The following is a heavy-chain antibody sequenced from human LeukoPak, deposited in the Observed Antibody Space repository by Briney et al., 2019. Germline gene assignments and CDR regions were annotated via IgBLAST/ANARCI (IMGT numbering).Heavy chain of an antibody. Sequence: GGSLRLSCAASGFTFSSYAMIWVRQAPGKGLEWVSGISGSGGETHYADSVKGRFTISRDNSKNTLYLQMSSLRVEDTAVYYCAKGRSGSYSPTWDYWGQGTLVTASS. D-gene: IGHD1-26*01. CDR1: GFTFSSYA. J-gene: IGHJ4*02. V-gene: IGHV3-23*01. CDR3: AKGRSGSYSPTWDY. CDR2: ISGSGGET.